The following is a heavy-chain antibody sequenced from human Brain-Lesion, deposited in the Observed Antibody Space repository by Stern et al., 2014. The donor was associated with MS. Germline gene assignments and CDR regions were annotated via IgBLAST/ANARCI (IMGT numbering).Heavy chain of an antibody. V-gene: IGHV4-39*01. D-gene: IGHD2-15*01. CDR3: AGEEDIRYCSGGSCTGNWFDP. Sequence: QVQLQQSGPGLVKPSETLSLTCTVAGGSVSSTSYAWAWIRQPPGKGLEWIGTIYYSGNTSYSPSLKSRLTISLDTSKDQFSLPLRSVTAADTAVYYCAGEEDIRYCSGGSCTGNWFDPWGQGTLVTVSS. CDR2: IYYSGNT. J-gene: IGHJ5*02. CDR1: GGSVSSTSYA.